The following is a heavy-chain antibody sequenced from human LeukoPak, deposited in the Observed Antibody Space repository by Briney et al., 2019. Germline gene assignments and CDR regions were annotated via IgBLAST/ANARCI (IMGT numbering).Heavy chain of an antibody. CDR2: IYYSGNT. CDR1: GGSISSSPYY. J-gene: IGHJ4*02. Sequence: SVTLSLTCAVSGGSISSSPYYWGWIRQPRGKGLEWIGSIYYSGNTYHNPSLKSRVTIAVDTCKSSFSLKLSSLPAADTAVYYCATDRRENWGLLDYWAKGTLVTVSS. D-gene: IGHD7-27*01. V-gene: IGHV4-39*07. CDR3: ATDRRENWGLLDY.